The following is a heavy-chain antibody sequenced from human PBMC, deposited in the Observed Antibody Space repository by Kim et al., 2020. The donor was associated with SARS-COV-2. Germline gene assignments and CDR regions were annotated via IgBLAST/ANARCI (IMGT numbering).Heavy chain of an antibody. D-gene: IGHD3-3*01. V-gene: IGHV1-18*01. CDR1: GYTFTSYG. J-gene: IGHJ5*02. CDR2: ISAYNGNT. CDR3: ARDRGVLRFLEWFFGFDP. Sequence: ASVKVSCKASGYTFTSYGISWVRQAPGQGLEWMGWISAYNGNTNYAQKLQGRVTMTTDTSTSTAYMELRSLRSDDTAVYYCARDRGVLRFLEWFFGFDPWGQGTLVTVSS.